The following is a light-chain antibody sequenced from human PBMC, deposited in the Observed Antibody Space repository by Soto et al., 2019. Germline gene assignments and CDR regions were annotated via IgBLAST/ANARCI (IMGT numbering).Light chain of an antibody. V-gene: IGKV3-20*01. CDR2: GVS. Sequence: EIVLTQSPGTLSLSPGERGTLSCRASQSVSDNYLAWYQHKPGQAPRLLIYGVSSRATGIPDRFSGSGSGTDFTLTISRLEPEDFAVYYCQQYGAPYTFGQGTKLEIK. J-gene: IGKJ2*01. CDR1: QSVSDNY. CDR3: QQYGAPYT.